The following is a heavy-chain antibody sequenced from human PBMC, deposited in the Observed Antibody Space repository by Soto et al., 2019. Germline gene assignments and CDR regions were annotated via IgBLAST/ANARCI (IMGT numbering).Heavy chain of an antibody. V-gene: IGHV1-18*01. CDR3: ARDSSSSSWEPDWFDP. J-gene: IGHJ5*02. D-gene: IGHD6-13*01. CDR1: GYTFTSYG. Sequence: GASVKVPCKASGYTFTSYGISWVRQAPGQGLEWMGWISAYNGNTNYAQKLQGRVTMTTDTSTSTAYMELRSLRSDDTAVYNCARDSSSSSWEPDWFDPWGQGTLVTVSS. CDR2: ISAYNGNT.